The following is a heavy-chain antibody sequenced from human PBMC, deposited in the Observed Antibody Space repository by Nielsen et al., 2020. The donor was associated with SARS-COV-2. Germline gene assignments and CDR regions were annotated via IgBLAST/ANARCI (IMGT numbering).Heavy chain of an antibody. CDR2: ISAYNGNT. V-gene: IGHV1-18*04. Sequence: ASVKVSCTASGYTFTSYGISWVRQAPGQGLEWMGWISAYNGNTNYAQKLQGRVTMNTDTSTSTAYMELRSLRSDDTAVYYCARVREDYYYYYMDVWGKGTTVTVSS. J-gene: IGHJ6*03. CDR3: ARVREDYYYYYMDV. D-gene: IGHD2-15*01. CDR1: GYTFTSYG.